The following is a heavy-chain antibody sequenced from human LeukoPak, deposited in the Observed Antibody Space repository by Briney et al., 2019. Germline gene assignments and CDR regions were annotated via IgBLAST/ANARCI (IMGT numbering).Heavy chain of an antibody. CDR2: IYSSGST. J-gene: IGHJ4*02. CDR3: ARPRAGYNFMDFDS. D-gene: IGHD5-24*01. V-gene: IGHV4-4*07. CDR1: GGSISTYY. Sequence: SETLSLTCTVSGGSISTYYWSWIRQPAGKGLEWIGRIYSSGSTTYNPSLKSRVTMSVDTSKNQFSLKLSSVTAADTAVYYCARPRAGYNFMDFDSWGQGTLVTVSS.